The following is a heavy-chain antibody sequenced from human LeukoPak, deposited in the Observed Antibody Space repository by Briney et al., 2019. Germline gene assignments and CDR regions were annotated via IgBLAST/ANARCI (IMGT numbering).Heavy chain of an antibody. CDR1: GVSIRSNNW. V-gene: IGHV4-4*02. CDR2: IFHSGSA. D-gene: IGHD2-15*01. CDR3: ARGGYLSYYLDY. Sequence: SETLSLTCAVSGVSIRSNNWWSWVRQPPGKGLEWIGEIFHSGSANYNPSLKSRVTMSVDKSDNQFSLKLTSVTAADTAVYFCARGGYLSYYLDYWGQGTLVTVSS. J-gene: IGHJ4*02.